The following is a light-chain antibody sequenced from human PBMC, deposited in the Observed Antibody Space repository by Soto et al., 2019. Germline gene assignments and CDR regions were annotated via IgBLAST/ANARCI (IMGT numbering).Light chain of an antibody. Sequence: EIGLTQSPGTLSLSPGERATLSCRASQSVISSHTSYLAWYQQKPGQAPRLLIYDASSRATGLPDRFTGSESGAHCTLTMSRLEPGDFAVDYGHQPGSSPIFPFGPGTKVHIK. CDR1: QSVISSHTSY. CDR2: DAS. CDR3: HQPGSSPIFP. V-gene: IGKV3-20*01. J-gene: IGKJ3*01.